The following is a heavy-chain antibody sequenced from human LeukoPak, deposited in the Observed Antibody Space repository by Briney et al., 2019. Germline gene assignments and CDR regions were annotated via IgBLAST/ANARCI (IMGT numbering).Heavy chain of an antibody. D-gene: IGHD3-10*01. CDR1: GFTFSTYA. J-gene: IGHJ4*02. CDR3: ARDPDGSGPDFDC. Sequence: PGGSLRLSCAASGFTFSTYAMNWVRQAPGKGLEWVSGLSGSGTYTYYADSVKGRFTISRDNSKNTLYPQMNSLRAEDTAIYYCARDPDGSGPDFDCWGQGTLVIVSS. CDR2: LSGSGTYT. V-gene: IGHV3-23*01.